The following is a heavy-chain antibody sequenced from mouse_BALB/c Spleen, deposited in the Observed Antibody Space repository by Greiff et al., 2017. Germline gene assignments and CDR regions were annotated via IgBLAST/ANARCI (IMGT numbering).Heavy chain of an antibody. V-gene: IGHV2-2*02. D-gene: IGHD1-1*01. CDR3: ARNYYGSSPRYFDV. J-gene: IGHJ1*01. CDR2: IWSGGST. Sequence: QVQLKQSGPGLVAPSQSLSITCTVSGFSLTSYGVHWVRQSPGKGLEWLGVIWSGGSTDYNAAFISRLSISKDNSKSQVFFKMNSLQANDTAIYYCARNYYGSSPRYFDVWGAGTTVTVSS. CDR1: GFSLTSYG.